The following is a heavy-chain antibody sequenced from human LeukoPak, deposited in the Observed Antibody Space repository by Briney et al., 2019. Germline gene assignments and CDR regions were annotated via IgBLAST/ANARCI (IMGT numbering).Heavy chain of an antibody. Sequence: ASVEVSCKASGGTFSSYAISWVRQAPGQRLEWMGWINAGNGNTKYSQKFQGRVTITRDTSASTAYMELSSLRSEDTAVYYCARPLFGSYYYGMDVWGQGTTVTVSS. V-gene: IGHV1-3*01. D-gene: IGHD3-16*01. J-gene: IGHJ6*02. CDR3: ARPLFGSYYYGMDV. CDR2: INAGNGNT. CDR1: GGTFSSYA.